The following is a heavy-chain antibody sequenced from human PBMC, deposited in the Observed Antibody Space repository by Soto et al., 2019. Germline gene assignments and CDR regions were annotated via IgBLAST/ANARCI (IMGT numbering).Heavy chain of an antibody. D-gene: IGHD3-10*01. Sequence: QVQLVQSGAEVKKPGASVKVSCKTSGYTFTSHGISWVRQAPGQGLEWMGWISPYNGDTNYAQKLQGRVSVTTDSSTSTAYMELRSLRSEETAVYSSARMVRGSTLGYYYYMDVWGKGTTVTVSS. J-gene: IGHJ6*03. CDR2: ISPYNGDT. CDR1: GYTFTSHG. CDR3: ARMVRGSTLGYYYYMDV. V-gene: IGHV1-18*01.